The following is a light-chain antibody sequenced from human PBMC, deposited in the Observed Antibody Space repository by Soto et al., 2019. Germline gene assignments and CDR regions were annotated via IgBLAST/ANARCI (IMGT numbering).Light chain of an antibody. V-gene: IGLV2-14*01. Sequence: QSALTQPASVSGSPGQSITISCTGTSGDVGGYNYVSWYQLDPGKAPKLIIYEVNNRPSGVSNRFSGSKSGNTASLTISGLQAEDEADYYCTSYTSSGPWVSGGGTKVTVL. CDR2: EVN. CDR3: TSYTSSGPWV. J-gene: IGLJ3*02. CDR1: SGDVGGYNY.